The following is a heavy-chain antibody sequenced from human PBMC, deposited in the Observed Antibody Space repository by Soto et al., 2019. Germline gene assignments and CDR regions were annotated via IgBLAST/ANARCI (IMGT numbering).Heavy chain of an antibody. V-gene: IGHV1-69*12. CDR1: GGAFSDYA. CDR3: ASWLKGPDIGNYYYGMDV. Sequence: QVQLVQSGAEVKKPGSSVKVSCKASGGAFSDYAFSWVRQAPGQGLEWLGGIMPIFRAPDYAQKFQGRVTLTADESTRRAYMEMNSLRSEDTAVYYCASWLKGPDIGNYYYGMDVWGQGTTVTVS. J-gene: IGHJ6*02. D-gene: IGHD2-15*01. CDR2: IMPIFRAP.